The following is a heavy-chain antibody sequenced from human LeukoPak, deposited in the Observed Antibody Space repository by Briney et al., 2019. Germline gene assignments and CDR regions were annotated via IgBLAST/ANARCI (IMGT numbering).Heavy chain of an antibody. CDR3: AKPSGSYQMGFDY. V-gene: IGHV3-23*01. J-gene: IGHJ4*02. CDR2: ISGSGDST. D-gene: IGHD1-26*01. CDR1: GFTFSSFG. Sequence: GGSLRLSCAASGFTFSSFGMSWVRQAPGKGLEWVSGISGSGDSTYYADSVKGRFTISRDNSKKTLYLQMNSLRAEDTAVYYCAKPSGSYQMGFDYWGQGTLVTVSS.